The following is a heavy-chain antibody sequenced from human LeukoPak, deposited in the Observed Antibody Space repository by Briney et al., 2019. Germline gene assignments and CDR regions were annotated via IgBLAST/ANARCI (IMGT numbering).Heavy chain of an antibody. J-gene: IGHJ3*02. CDR1: GGSISSGDYY. V-gene: IGHV4-30-4*01. CDR3: ARGSITMIVVANAFDI. Sequence: SQTPSLTCTVSGGSISSGDYYWSWTRQPPGKGLEWIGYIYYSGSTYYNPSLKSRVTISVDTSKNQVSLKLSSVTAADTAVYYCARGSITMIVVANAFDIWAKGQWSPSLQ. CDR2: IYYSGST. D-gene: IGHD3-22*01.